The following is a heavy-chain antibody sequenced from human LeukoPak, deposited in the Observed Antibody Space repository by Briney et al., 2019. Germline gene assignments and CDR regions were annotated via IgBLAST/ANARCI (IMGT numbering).Heavy chain of an antibody. J-gene: IGHJ4*02. CDR1: GFTVSSYY. CDR2: IYTGGTT. Sequence: QPGGSLRLSCAVSGFTVSSYYMTWVRQAPGKGLEWVSVIYTGGTTYYADSLKGRFTISRDNSKNTLYLQMNSLRAEDTAVYFCARGPILPLYFDYWGQGTLVTVSS. CDR3: ARGPILPLYFDY. D-gene: IGHD3-9*01. V-gene: IGHV3-53*01.